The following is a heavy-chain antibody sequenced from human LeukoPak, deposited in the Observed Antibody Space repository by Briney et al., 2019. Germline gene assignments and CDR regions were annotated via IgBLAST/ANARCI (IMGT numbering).Heavy chain of an antibody. Sequence: GGSLRLSCAASGFTFSSYSMNWVRQAPGKGLEWVSSISSSSSYIYYADSVKGRFTISRDNAKNSLYLQMNSLRAEDTAVYYCARDRESFIVVVPAAMWDAFDIWGQGTMVTVSS. D-gene: IGHD2-2*01. CDR1: GFTFSSYS. J-gene: IGHJ3*02. V-gene: IGHV3-21*01. CDR2: ISSSSSYI. CDR3: ARDRESFIVVVPAAMWDAFDI.